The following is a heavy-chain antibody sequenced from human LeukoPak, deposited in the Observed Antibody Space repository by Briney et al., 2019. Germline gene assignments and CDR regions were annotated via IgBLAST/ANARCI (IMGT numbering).Heavy chain of an antibody. CDR2: IYSGGST. CDR3: ARDALVYSSGWYGYFDY. J-gene: IGHJ4*02. Sequence: GGSLILSCAASGFTVSGNYMSWVRQAPGKGLEWVSVIYSGGSTYYADSVKGRFTISRDNSKNTLYLQMNSLRAEDTAVYYCARDALVYSSGWYGYFDYWGQGTLVTVSS. CDR1: GFTVSGNY. V-gene: IGHV3-66*01. D-gene: IGHD6-19*01.